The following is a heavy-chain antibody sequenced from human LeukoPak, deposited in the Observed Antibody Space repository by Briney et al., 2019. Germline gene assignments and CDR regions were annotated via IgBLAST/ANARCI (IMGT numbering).Heavy chain of an antibody. CDR3: LAGYYYSQMDV. CDR1: GFTFSDYW. Sequence: GGSLRLSCAASGFTFSDYWMHWVRQPPGKGLVWVARVNIHGSGTDYADSVKGRFTISRDNAKNTLYLQMTSLRAEDTAVYYALAGYYYSQMDVWGKGTAGTVSS. D-gene: IGHD6-13*01. CDR2: VNIHGSGT. V-gene: IGHV3-74*01. J-gene: IGHJ6*03.